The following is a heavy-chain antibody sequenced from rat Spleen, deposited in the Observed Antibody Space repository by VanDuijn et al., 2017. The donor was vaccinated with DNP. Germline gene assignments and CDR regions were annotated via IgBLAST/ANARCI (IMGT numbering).Heavy chain of an antibody. CDR2: MWYDGDT. J-gene: IGHJ2*01. D-gene: IGHD1-2*01. CDR3: TSDSLNSSSFVY. CDR1: GFSLINYG. V-gene: IGHV2-63*01. Sequence: QVQLKESGPGLVQPSQTLSLTCTVSGFSLINYGIVWVRQPSGKGPEWMGKMWYDGDTAYNSALKSRLSISRDTSKSQVFLKMNSLQTDDTGTYYCTSDSLNSSSFVYWGQGVMVTVSS.